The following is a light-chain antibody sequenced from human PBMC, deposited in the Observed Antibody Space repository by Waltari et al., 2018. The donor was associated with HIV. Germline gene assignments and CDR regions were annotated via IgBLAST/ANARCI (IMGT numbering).Light chain of an antibody. CDR3: ATWDDALSGPV. CDR2: INN. Sequence: QSVLTQPPSASGTPGQRVIISCSGNRSNIGSNTVNWYQQFSGAAPTLLIYINNGRPSAVPDRFSGSKSGSAASLAISGLKSEDEADYHCATWDDALSGPVFGAGTKLTV. J-gene: IGLJ3*02. V-gene: IGLV1-44*01. CDR1: RSNIGSNT.